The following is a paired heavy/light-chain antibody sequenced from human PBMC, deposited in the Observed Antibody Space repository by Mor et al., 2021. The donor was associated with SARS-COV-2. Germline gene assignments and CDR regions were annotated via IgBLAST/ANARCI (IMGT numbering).Heavy chain of an antibody. D-gene: IGHD1-26*01. Sequence: QVQLVESGGGVVQPGRSLRLSCAASGFTFSSYGMHWVRQAPGWGLEWVATISYDGNNEYYENSVKGRFTISRDNSKNTLFLQMNSLRTDDTAVYYCAKDVLMRATAGYDAFDIWGQGTMVTVSS. V-gene: IGHV3-30*18. CDR3: AKDVLMRATAGYDAFDI. CDR2: ISYDGNNE. CDR1: GFTFSSYG. J-gene: IGHJ3*02.
Light chain of an antibody. V-gene: IGLV2-23*02. J-gene: IGLJ3*02. Sequence: QSALTQPASVSGSPGQSITISCTGTISNVGSYNLVSWYQQYPGKAPKLIIYEVSKRPSGVSNRFSGSKSGNTASLTISRLQAEDETDYYCCSHGGSDYWVFGGGTKLTVL. CDR2: EVS. CDR1: ISNVGSYNL. CDR3: CSHGGSDYWV.